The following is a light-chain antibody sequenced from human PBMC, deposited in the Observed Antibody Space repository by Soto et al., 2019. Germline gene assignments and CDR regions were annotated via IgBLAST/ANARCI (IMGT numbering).Light chain of an antibody. Sequence: DIQMTQSPSSLSASVGDRVTITCQASQDISNYLNWYQQKPGIAPKLLIYDASNLETGVPSRFSGSGSGTDFTFTISSLQPEDIATYYCLDYDSLLLTFGGGTKVEIK. J-gene: IGKJ4*01. V-gene: IGKV1-33*01. CDR3: LDYDSLLLT. CDR1: QDISNY. CDR2: DAS.